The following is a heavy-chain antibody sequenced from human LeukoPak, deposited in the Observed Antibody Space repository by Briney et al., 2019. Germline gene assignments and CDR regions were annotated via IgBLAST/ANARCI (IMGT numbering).Heavy chain of an antibody. J-gene: IGHJ5*02. CDR1: GDSISSSNW. D-gene: IGHD3-9*01. CDR3: ARDGSPTLDYDILTGYYGGFDP. V-gene: IGHV4-4*02. Sequence: SETLSLTCAVSGDSISSSNWWSWVRQPPGKGLEWIGEIYHSGSTNYNPSLKSRVTISVDKSKNQFSLKLSSVTAADTAVYYCARDGSPTLDYDILTGYYGGFDPWGQGTLVTVSS. CDR2: IYHSGST.